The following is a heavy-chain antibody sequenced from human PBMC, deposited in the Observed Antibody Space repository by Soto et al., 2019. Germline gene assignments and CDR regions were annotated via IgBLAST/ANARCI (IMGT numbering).Heavy chain of an antibody. CDR3: ARGSSSYYDYGMDV. J-gene: IGHJ6*02. V-gene: IGHV4-30-2*01. Sequence: WTWIRQPPGKALEWIGNIYDSGSTSYNPSLKSRVTISVDTPKNQFSLRLTSVTAADTAVYFCARGSSSYYDYGMDVWGQGTTVTVSS. D-gene: IGHD6-6*01. CDR2: IYDSGST.